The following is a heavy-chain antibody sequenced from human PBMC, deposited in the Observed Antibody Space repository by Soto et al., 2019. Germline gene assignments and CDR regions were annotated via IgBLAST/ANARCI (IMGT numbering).Heavy chain of an antibody. D-gene: IGHD3-3*01. CDR3: AHTKITIFGVVNYYYYYYMDV. CDR1: GFSLSTSGVG. J-gene: IGHJ6*03. V-gene: IGHV2-5*02. Sequence: QITLKESGPTLVNPTQTLTLTCTFSGFSLSTSGVGVGWIRQPPGKALEWLALIYWDDDKRYSPSLKSRLTITKDTSKNQVVLTMTNMDPVDTATYYCAHTKITIFGVVNYYYYYYMDVWGKGTTVTVSS. CDR2: IYWDDDK.